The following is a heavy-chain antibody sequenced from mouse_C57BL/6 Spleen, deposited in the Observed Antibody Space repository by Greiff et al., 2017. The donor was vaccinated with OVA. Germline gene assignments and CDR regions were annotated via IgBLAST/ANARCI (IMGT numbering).Heavy chain of an antibody. Sequence: QVQLKQPGAELVRPGSSVKLSCKASGYTFTSYLMHWVKQRPIQGLEWIGNIDPSDSETHYNQKFKDKATLTVDKSSSTAYMQLSSLTSEDSAVYYCARVYYGNYAMDYWGQGTSVTVSS. V-gene: IGHV1-52*01. CDR1: GYTFTSYL. CDR3: ARVYYGNYAMDY. D-gene: IGHD2-1*01. J-gene: IGHJ4*01. CDR2: IDPSDSET.